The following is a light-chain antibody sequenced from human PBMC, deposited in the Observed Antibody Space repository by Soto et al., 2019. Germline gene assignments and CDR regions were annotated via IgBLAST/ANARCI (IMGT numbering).Light chain of an antibody. V-gene: IGLV2-8*01. CDR2: EVS. Sequence: QSALTRPPSASGSPGQPVTISCTGTSSDVGDYNYVPWYQQHPGKAPKLMIYEVSKRPSGVPDRFSGSKSGNTASLTVSGLQAEDEADYYCSSYAGSNNYVFGTGTKVTVL. J-gene: IGLJ1*01. CDR3: SSYAGSNNYV. CDR1: SSDVGDYNY.